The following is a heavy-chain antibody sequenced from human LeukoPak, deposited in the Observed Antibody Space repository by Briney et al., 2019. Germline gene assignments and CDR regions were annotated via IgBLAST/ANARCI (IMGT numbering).Heavy chain of an antibody. J-gene: IGHJ4*02. Sequence: GGSLRLSCAASGFTVSGNYMSWVREAPGKGLEWVSILYSGGTTHYAESVKGRFTISRDISKNTVYLQMNSLSAEDTAVYYCARGRRDFDYWGQGTLVTVSS. V-gene: IGHV3-66*01. CDR1: GFTVSGNY. CDR3: ARGRRDFDY. CDR2: LYSGGTT.